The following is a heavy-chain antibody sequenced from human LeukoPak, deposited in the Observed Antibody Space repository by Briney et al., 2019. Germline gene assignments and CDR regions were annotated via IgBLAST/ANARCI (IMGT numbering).Heavy chain of an antibody. CDR2: ISAYNGNT. D-gene: IGHD3-9*01. CDR3: ARAYYDILTGYPQDAFDI. Sequence: GASVKVSCKASGYTFTSYGISWVRQAPGQGLEWMGWISAYNGNTNYAQKLQGRVTMTTDTSTSTAYMELRSLRPDDTAVYYCARAYYDILTGYPQDAFDIWGQGTMVTVSS. J-gene: IGHJ3*02. CDR1: GYTFTSYG. V-gene: IGHV1-18*01.